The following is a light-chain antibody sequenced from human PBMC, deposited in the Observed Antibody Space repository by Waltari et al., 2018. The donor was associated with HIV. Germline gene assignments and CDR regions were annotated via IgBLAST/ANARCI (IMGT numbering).Light chain of an antibody. Sequence: SYVLTQPPSVSVAPGQTARITCGGNNIGTKSVHWYQHKPGQAPVLVIYDDGDRPSGIPGRFSGSHSGNTATLTISRVEAGDEADYYCQVWDSSSDHYVFGSGSKVTV. J-gene: IGLJ1*01. V-gene: IGLV3-21*02. CDR3: QVWDSSSDHYV. CDR1: NIGTKS. CDR2: DDG.